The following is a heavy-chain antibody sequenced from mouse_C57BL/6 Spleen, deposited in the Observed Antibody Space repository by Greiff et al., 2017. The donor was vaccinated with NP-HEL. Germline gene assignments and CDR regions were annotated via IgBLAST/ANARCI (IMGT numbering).Heavy chain of an antibody. D-gene: IGHD2-1*01. CDR3: VRRYYGNYGYAMDY. J-gene: IGHJ4*01. CDR2: IRSKSRNYAT. CDR1: GFTFNTYA. V-gene: IGHV10-3*01. Sequence: EVQVVESGGGLVQPKGSLKLSCAASGFTFNTYAMHWVRQAPGKGLEWVARIRSKSRNYATYYADSVKDRFTISRDDSQSMLYLQMNNLKTEDTAMYYCVRRYYGNYGYAMDYWGQGTSVTVSS.